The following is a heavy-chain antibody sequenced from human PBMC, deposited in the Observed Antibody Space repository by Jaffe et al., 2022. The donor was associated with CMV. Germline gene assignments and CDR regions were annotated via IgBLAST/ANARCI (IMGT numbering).Heavy chain of an antibody. CDR2: IYSGGST. Sequence: EVQLVESGGGLVQPGGSLRLSCAASGFTVSSNYMSWVRQAPGKGLEWVSVIYSGGSTYYADSVKGRFTISRDNSKNTLYLQMNSLRAEDTAVYYCARGDFWSGGMVFDYWGQGTLVTVSS. V-gene: IGHV3-66*01. J-gene: IGHJ4*02. D-gene: IGHD3-3*01. CDR1: GFTVSSNY. CDR3: ARGDFWSGGMVFDY.